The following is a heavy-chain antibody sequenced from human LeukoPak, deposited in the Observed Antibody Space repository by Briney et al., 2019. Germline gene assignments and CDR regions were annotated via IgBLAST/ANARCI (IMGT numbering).Heavy chain of an antibody. CDR2: IGKDGTGN. J-gene: IGHJ4*02. V-gene: IGHV3-7*01. CDR1: GFSLSRYW. CDR3: ARDLDFYATDY. D-gene: IGHD2/OR15-2a*01. Sequence: GGSLRLSCAASGFSLSRYWMSWVRQAPGKGLEWVANIGKDGTGNHYVDSVKGRFTISRDNARNSLYLEMNSLRADDTAVYYCARDLDFYATDYWGQGTLVTFSS.